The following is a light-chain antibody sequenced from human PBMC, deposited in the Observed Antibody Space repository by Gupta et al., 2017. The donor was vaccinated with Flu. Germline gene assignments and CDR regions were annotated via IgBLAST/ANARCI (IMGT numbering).Light chain of an antibody. CDR3: QQRSTSST. J-gene: IGKJ2*02. CDR1: QSVSSY. CDR2: DAS. V-gene: IGKV3-11*01. Sequence: EIVLTQSPATLSLSPGERATLSCRASQSVSSYLAWYQQKPGQAPRLLIYDASNSARGIPARFSGSGCGKDFTLTSRGQEHEDFAVYYWQQRSTSSTFGQGTKMDIK.